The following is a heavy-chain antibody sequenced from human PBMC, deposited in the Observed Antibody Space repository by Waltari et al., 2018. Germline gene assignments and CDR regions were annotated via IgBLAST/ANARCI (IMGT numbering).Heavy chain of an antibody. D-gene: IGHD3-10*01. CDR2: INPSGGST. Sequence: QVQLVQSGAEVKKPGASVKVSCKASGYTFTSYYMHWVRQAPGQGLEWMGIINPSGGSTSYAQKFQGRVTMTRDTSTSTVYMELSSLRSEDTAVYYCARGGGWFGELPLGDGMDVWGQGTTVIVSS. CDR3: ARGGGWFGELPLGDGMDV. J-gene: IGHJ6*02. V-gene: IGHV1-46*01. CDR1: GYTFTSYY.